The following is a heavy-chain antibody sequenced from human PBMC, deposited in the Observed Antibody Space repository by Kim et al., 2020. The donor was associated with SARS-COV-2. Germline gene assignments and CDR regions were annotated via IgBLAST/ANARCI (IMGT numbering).Heavy chain of an antibody. CDR3: ARDSPDEGCCAFDI. Sequence: GGSLRLSCAASGFTVSSNYMTWVRQAPGKGLEWVSIIYSGGSTDYADSVQGRFTISRDNSKNTLYLQMNSLRAEDTAMYYCARDSPDEGCCAFDIWGQGTMVTVSS. V-gene: IGHV3-53*01. D-gene: IGHD2-15*01. J-gene: IGHJ3*02. CDR1: GFTVSSNY. CDR2: IYSGGST.